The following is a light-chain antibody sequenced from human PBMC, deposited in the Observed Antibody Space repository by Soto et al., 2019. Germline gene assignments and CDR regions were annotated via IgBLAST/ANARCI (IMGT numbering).Light chain of an antibody. CDR3: QQANDWAST. Sequence: RVMTQSPVPLSVSSGERITLSCRASQALSNNLAWYQQKPGQAPRLLIFDASTRATGIPARLSGGGSGTEFTRTISGLQSEDFALYYCQQANDWASTFGQGTRV. J-gene: IGKJ1*01. CDR1: QALSNN. CDR2: DAS. V-gene: IGKV3-15*01.